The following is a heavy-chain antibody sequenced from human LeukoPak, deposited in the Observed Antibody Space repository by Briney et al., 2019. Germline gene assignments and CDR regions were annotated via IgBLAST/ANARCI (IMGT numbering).Heavy chain of an antibody. V-gene: IGHV4-39*07. Sequence: PSETLSLTCTVSGGSISSSSYYWGWIRQPPGKGLEWIGSIYYSGSTYYNPSLKSRVTISVDTSKNQFSLKLSSVTAADTAVYYCARRKITIFGVVIKRRNYFDYWGQGTLVTVSS. CDR2: IYYSGST. CDR1: GGSISSSSYY. D-gene: IGHD3-3*01. CDR3: ARRKITIFGVVIKRRNYFDY. J-gene: IGHJ4*02.